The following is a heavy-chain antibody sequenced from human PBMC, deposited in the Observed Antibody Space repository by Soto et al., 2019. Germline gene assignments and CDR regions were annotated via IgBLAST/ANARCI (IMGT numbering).Heavy chain of an antibody. CDR2: ISKSDYT. D-gene: IGHD2-2*01. CDR3: SREDSIIIPALSAF. V-gene: IGHV3-21*01. Sequence: SGGSLRLSCTVSVFAFNNYGINLVRQAPGKGLECVSSISKSDYTYYSDSVKGRFTISRDNAKNSVSLQMNTLRVEDTAVYYCSREDSIIIPALSAFWGQGTMVTVSS. CDR1: VFAFNNYG. J-gene: IGHJ4*02.